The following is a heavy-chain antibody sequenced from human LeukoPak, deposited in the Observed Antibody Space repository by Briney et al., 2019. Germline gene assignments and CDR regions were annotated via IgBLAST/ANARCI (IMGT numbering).Heavy chain of an antibody. CDR3: ARHVVAEGHWFDP. Sequence: GESLKISCKGSGYTFSNYWIVWVRQMPGKGLEWMGIIYPTDSDTRYSPSLQGQVTISVDKSINTAYLQWSSLKASDTAMCYCARHVVAEGHWFDPWGQGTLVTVSS. V-gene: IGHV5-51*01. J-gene: IGHJ5*02. CDR2: IYPTDSDT. CDR1: GYTFSNYW.